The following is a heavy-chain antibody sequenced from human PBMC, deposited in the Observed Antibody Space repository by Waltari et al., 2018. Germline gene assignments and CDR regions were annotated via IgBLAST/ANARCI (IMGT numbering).Heavy chain of an antibody. CDR3: AGVAFDY. J-gene: IGHJ4*02. Sequence: EVQLVESGGGLVQPGGSLRLYCAASGFTFSRYWMSWVRQAPGKGLEWVANIKQDGSEKYYVDSVKGRFTISRDNAKNSLYLQMNSLRAEDTAVYYCAGVAFDYWGQGTLVTVSS. V-gene: IGHV3-7*01. CDR1: GFTFSRYW. CDR2: IKQDGSEK.